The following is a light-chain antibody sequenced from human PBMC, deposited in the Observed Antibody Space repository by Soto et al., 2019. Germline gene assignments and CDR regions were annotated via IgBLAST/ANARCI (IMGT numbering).Light chain of an antibody. CDR1: SSDVGGYNY. Sequence: QSVLTQPATVSGTPEQSLTICCTGTSSDVGGYNYVSWYQQHPGKAPKLMIYDVSNRPSGVSNRFSGSKSGNTASLTISGLQAEDEADYYCSSYTSSSTPFRTGTKVTVL. CDR2: DVS. CDR3: SSYTSSSTP. J-gene: IGLJ1*01. V-gene: IGLV2-14*01.